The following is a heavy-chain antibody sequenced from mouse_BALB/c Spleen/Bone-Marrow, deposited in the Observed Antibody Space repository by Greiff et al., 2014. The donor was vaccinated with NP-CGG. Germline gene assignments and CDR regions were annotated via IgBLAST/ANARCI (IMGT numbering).Heavy chain of an antibody. V-gene: IGHV4-1*02. CDR1: GFDFSGYW. CDR2: INPDSRTI. J-gene: IGHJ3*01. D-gene: IGHD2-3*01. Sequence: EVHLVESGGGLVQPGGSLKLSCAAPGFDFSGYWMTWVRQAPGKGLEWIGEINPDSRTINYKPSLKEKFIMSRDNAKNTLYLQMSKVRSEDTALYYCARNGYYGWITYWGQGTLVTVSA. CDR3: ARNGYYGWITY.